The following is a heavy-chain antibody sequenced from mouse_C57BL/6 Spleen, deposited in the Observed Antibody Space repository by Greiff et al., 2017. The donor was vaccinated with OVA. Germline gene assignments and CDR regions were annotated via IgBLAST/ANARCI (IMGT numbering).Heavy chain of an antibody. CDR3: TRDGTTVVATDWYFDV. V-gene: IGHV5-9-1*02. D-gene: IGHD1-1*01. Sequence: EVQRVESGEGLVKPGGSLKLSCAASGFTFSSYAMSWVRQTPEKRLEWVAYISSGGDYIYYADTVKGRFTISRDNARNTLYLQMSSLKSEDTAMYYCTRDGTTVVATDWYFDVWGTGTTVTVSS. CDR1: GFTFSSYA. CDR2: ISSGGDYI. J-gene: IGHJ1*03.